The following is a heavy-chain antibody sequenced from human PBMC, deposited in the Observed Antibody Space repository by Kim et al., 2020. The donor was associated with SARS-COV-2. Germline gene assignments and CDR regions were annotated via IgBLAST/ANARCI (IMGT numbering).Heavy chain of an antibody. CDR1: GFTFSSYA. CDR2: ISYDGSNK. V-gene: IGHV3-30*04. J-gene: IGHJ4*02. Sequence: GGSLRLSCAASGFTFSSYAMHWVRQAPGKGLEWVAVISYDGSNKYYADSVKGRFTISRDNSKNTLYLQMNSLRAEDTAVYYCARGEGYYGSGNIDYWGQGTLVTVSS. D-gene: IGHD3-10*01. CDR3: ARGEGYYGSGNIDY.